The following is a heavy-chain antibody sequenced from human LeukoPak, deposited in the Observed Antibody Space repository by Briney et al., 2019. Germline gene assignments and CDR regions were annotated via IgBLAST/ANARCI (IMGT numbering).Heavy chain of an antibody. Sequence: PGGSLRLSCAASGFNFSSYAMHWVRQAPGKGLAWVAVISYDGSNKYYADSVKGRFTISRDNSKNTLYLQMNSLRAEDTAVYYCARDHNPPYYYDSSGYAFDIWGQGTMVTVSS. V-gene: IGHV3-30-3*01. D-gene: IGHD3-22*01. J-gene: IGHJ3*02. CDR2: ISYDGSNK. CDR1: GFNFSSYA. CDR3: ARDHNPPYYYDSSGYAFDI.